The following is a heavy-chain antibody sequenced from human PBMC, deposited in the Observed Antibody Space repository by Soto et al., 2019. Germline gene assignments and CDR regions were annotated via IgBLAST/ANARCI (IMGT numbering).Heavy chain of an antibody. CDR3: ARGPSTRPIDSVGAQPFDY. CDR2: INHSGST. CDR1: GGSFSGYY. V-gene: IGHV4-34*01. D-gene: IGHD1-26*01. Sequence: SETLSLTCAVYGGSFSGYYWSWIRQPPGKGLEWIGEINHSGSTNYNPSLKSRVTISVDTSKNQFSLKLSSVTAADTAVYYCARGPSTRPIDSVGAQPFDYWGQGTLVTVSS. J-gene: IGHJ4*02.